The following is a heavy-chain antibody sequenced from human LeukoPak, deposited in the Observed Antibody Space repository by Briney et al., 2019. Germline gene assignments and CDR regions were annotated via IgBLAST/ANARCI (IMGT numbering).Heavy chain of an antibody. CDR1: GGSFGGYY. Sequence: PSETLSLTCAVYGGSFGGYYWSWIRQPPGKGLEWIGEINHSGSTNYNPSLKSRVTISVDTSKNQFSLKLSSVTAADTAVYYCARAPGYCSSTSCYTAAFDIWGQGTMVTVSS. CDR3: ARAPGYCSSTSCYTAAFDI. CDR2: INHSGST. V-gene: IGHV4-34*01. D-gene: IGHD2-2*02. J-gene: IGHJ3*02.